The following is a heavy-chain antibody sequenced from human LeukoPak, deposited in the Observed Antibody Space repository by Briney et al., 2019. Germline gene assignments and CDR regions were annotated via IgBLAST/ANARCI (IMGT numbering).Heavy chain of an antibody. CDR1: GFTFSSFS. J-gene: IGHJ6*03. CDR3: ARAQVDYPTHYYYYYMDV. D-gene: IGHD4-11*01. CDR2: ISSTSSYI. Sequence: GGSLRLSCAASGFTFSSFSMNWVRQAPGKGLEWVSSISSTSSYIYYADSVKGRFTISRDKDKNSVYLQMTSLRAEDTAVYYCARAQVDYPTHYYYYYMDVWGKGTTVTISS. V-gene: IGHV3-21*01.